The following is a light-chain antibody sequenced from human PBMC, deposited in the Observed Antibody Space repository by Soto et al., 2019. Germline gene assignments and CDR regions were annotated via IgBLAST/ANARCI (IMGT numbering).Light chain of an antibody. CDR3: QQLYSFPLT. CDR2: DAS. V-gene: IGKV1-9*01. Sequence: DIQLTQSPSFLSASMGDRVTITCRASQDFSNFLAWYQQKPGRAPKLLMYDASTLQSGVPSRFSGSGSGTEFTLTISSLQPEDFATYYCQQLYSFPLTFGGGTKVDIK. CDR1: QDFSNF. J-gene: IGKJ4*01.